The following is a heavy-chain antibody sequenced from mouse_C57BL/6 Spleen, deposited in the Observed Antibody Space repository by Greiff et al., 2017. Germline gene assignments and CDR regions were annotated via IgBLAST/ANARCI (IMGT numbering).Heavy chain of an antibody. Sequence: VQLQQSGPVLVKPGASVKMSCKASGYTFTDYYMNWVKQSHGKSLEWIGVINPYNGGTSYNQKFKGKATLTVDKSSSTAYMELNSLTSEDSAVYYCARRSKYYAMDYWGQGTSVTVSS. CDR2: INPYNGGT. V-gene: IGHV1-19*01. CDR1: GYTFTDYY. J-gene: IGHJ4*01. D-gene: IGHD2-5*01. CDR3: ARRSKYYAMDY.